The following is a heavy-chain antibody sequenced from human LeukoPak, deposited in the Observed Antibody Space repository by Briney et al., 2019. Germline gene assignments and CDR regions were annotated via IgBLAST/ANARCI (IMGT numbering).Heavy chain of an antibody. CDR1: GFTFNIYA. CDR3: AKGASCGGACFSYFDY. J-gene: IGHJ4*02. CDR2: ISNTGGSI. V-gene: IGHV3-23*01. Sequence: PGGSLRLSCAASGFTFNIYAMSWVRQAPGKGLEWVSTISNTGGSIYYADSVKGRFTISRDNSKNTLYVQMNSLRAEDTAVYYCAKGASCGGACFSYFDYWGQGTLVTVSS. D-gene: IGHD2-21*02.